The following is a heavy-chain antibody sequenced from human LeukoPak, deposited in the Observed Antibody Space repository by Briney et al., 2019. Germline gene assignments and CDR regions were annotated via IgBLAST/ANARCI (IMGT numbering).Heavy chain of an antibody. Sequence: GGSLRLSCAASGFTFSDYTMHWVRQDSGRGLDWVAVISHDGINTYYADSVKGRFTISRDNSKNTLYLQVNSLRVEDTAVYYCVKDQREAYRSGWSRDFDYWGQGTLVTVSS. CDR3: VKDQREAYRSGWSRDFDY. V-gene: IGHV3-30*18. J-gene: IGHJ4*02. CDR2: ISHDGINT. CDR1: GFTFSDYT. D-gene: IGHD6-19*01.